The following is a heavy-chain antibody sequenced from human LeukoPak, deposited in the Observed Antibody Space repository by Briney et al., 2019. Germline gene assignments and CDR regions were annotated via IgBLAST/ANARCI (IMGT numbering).Heavy chain of an antibody. V-gene: IGHV4-59*01. CDR3: ARESGLTYYYYMDV. CDR2: IYYSGSN. J-gene: IGHJ6*03. Sequence: PSETLSLTCTVSGGSISRYYGSWIRHPPEGGREGIGYIYYSGSNNYHPPLKSRVSISADTSKTQFSLKLSSVTAADTAVYYCARESGLTYYYYMDVWGKGTTVTVSS. D-gene: IGHD3-10*01. CDR1: GGSISRYY.